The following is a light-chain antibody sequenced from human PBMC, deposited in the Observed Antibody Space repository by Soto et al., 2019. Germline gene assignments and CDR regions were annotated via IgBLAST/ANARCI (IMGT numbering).Light chain of an antibody. J-gene: IGKJ1*01. CDR2: KAS. V-gene: IGKV1-5*03. CDR1: QNINNL. CDR3: QQFPWT. Sequence: DIQMTQSPSTLSASVGDRVTITCRASQNINNLLAWYQQKPGKAPNLLIYKASTLETGVPSRFSGSGSGTEFTLTISSLQPDDFATYYCQQFPWTFGQGTKVEIK.